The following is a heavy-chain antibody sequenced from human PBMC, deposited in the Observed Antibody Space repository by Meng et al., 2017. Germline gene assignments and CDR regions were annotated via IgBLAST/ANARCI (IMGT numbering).Heavy chain of an antibody. CDR2: IIPIFGTA. D-gene: IGHD3-22*01. V-gene: IGHV1-69*05. CDR3: AISKYYYDSSGYYPIDY. CDR1: VCTFSSYA. J-gene: IGHJ4*02. Sequence: SSVTVSCKASVCTFSSYAIRWLRQAPGQGLEWMGGIIPIFGTANYAQKFQGRVTITTDESTSTAYMELSSLRSEDTAVYYCAISKYYYDSSGYYPIDYWGQGTLVTVSS.